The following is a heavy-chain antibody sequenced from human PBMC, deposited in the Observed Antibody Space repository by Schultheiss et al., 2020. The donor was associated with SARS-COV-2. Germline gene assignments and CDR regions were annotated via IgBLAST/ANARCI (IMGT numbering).Heavy chain of an antibody. CDR3: AREDIVVVPAAIGGAYYYYYYMDV. Sequence: AGSLRLSCAASGFTFSSYGMHWVRQAPGKGLEYVSAISSNGGSTYYADSVKGRFTISRDNSKNTLYLQMNSLRAEDTAVYYCAREDIVVVPAAIGGAYYYYYYMDVWGKGTTVTVSS. CDR1: GFTFSSYG. CDR2: ISSNGGST. J-gene: IGHJ6*03. V-gene: IGHV3-64*04. D-gene: IGHD2-2*02.